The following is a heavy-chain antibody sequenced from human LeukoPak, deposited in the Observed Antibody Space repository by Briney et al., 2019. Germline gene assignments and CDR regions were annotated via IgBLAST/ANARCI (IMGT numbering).Heavy chain of an antibody. V-gene: IGHV3-23*01. CDR2: IICSGGST. Sequence: GGSLRLSCAASGFTFSIYFMSGVRQPPGKGLEWVSSIICSGGSTYYAESVKGGFTISRDNSKNTLYVQMNSMRAEDTAVYYCAGRSSWYRKGDSWGQGTLVTVSS. CDR3: AGRSSWYRKGDS. J-gene: IGHJ4*02. D-gene: IGHD6-13*01. CDR1: GFTFSIYF.